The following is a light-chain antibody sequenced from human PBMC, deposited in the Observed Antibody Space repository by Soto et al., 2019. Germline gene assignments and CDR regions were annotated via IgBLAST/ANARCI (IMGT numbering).Light chain of an antibody. V-gene: IGLV1-40*01. CDR3: QSYDSSLSGYA. Sequence: QPVLTQPPSVSEAPGQRVTISCTGSSANIGAGYEAHWYQQAPGTAPKLLIYENNNRPSWVPDRFSGSKSGTSASLAITGLQAEDEAEYYCQSYDSSLSGYAFGTGTKVTVL. CDR2: ENN. J-gene: IGLJ1*01. CDR1: SANIGAGYE.